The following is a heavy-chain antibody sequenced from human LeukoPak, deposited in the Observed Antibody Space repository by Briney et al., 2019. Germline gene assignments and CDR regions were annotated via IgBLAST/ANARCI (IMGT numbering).Heavy chain of an antibody. CDR1: GYTFTGYY. Sequence: ASVKVSCKASGYTFTGYYMHWVRPAPGQGLEWMGWINPNSGGTNYAQKFQGWVTMTRDTSISTAYMELSRLRSDDTAVYYCARPFRGAADHYYYYYMDVWGKGTTVTVSS. D-gene: IGHD3-10*01. J-gene: IGHJ6*03. CDR2: INPNSGGT. CDR3: ARPFRGAADHYYYYYMDV. V-gene: IGHV1-2*04.